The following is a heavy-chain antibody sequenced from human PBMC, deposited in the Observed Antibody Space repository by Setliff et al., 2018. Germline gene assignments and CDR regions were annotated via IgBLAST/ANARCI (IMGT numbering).Heavy chain of an antibody. CDR3: ARSETCHSTHCSPYDY. Sequence: PGGSLRLSCAASGFTFDDYGMSWVRQAPGKGLEWVSGINWNGGSKFYADSVKGRFTISRDKAKNSLYLQMNSLRAEDTAVYYCARSETCHSTHCSPYDYWGQGTPVTVSS. CDR2: INWNGGSK. V-gene: IGHV3-20*04. J-gene: IGHJ4*02. CDR1: GFTFDDYG. D-gene: IGHD2-2*01.